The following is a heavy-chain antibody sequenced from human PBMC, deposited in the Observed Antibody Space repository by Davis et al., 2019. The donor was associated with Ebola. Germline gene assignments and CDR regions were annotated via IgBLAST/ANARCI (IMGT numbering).Heavy chain of an antibody. D-gene: IGHD1-14*01. CDR1: GYSFTSYW. Sequence: KVSCKGSGYSFTSYWISWVRQLPGKGLEWMGIIYPGDSDTRYSPSFQGRVTISADKSISTAYLQWSSLKASDTAMYYCARLNHDRFDYWGQGTLVTVSS. V-gene: IGHV5-51*01. J-gene: IGHJ4*02. CDR2: IYPGDSDT. CDR3: ARLNHDRFDY.